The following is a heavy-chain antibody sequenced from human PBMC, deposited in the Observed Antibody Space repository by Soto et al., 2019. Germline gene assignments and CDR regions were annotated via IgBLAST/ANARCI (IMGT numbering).Heavy chain of an antibody. V-gene: IGHV3-48*01. CDR2: ISSSSSTI. CDR1: GVTVSSYS. J-gene: IGHJ6*02. D-gene: IGHD6-13*01. Sequence: GGSLRLSCAASGVTVSSYSMNWVRQAPGKGLEWVSYISSSSSTIYYADSVKGRFTISRDNAKNSLYLQMNSLRAEDTAVYYCAREQQLVRPYYYYYGMDVWGQGTTVTVSS. CDR3: AREQQLVRPYYYYYGMDV.